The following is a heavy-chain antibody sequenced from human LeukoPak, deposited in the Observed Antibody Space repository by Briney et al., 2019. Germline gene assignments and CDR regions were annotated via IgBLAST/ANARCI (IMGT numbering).Heavy chain of an antibody. CDR1: GYSISSGYY. CDR3: ARGGVGGRSGFDAFDI. V-gene: IGHV4-38-2*02. J-gene: IGHJ3*02. D-gene: IGHD1-26*01. Sequence: PSETLSLTCTVSGYSISSGYYWGWIRQPPGKGLEWIGSIYHSGSTYYNPSLKSRVTISVDTSKNQFSLKLSPVTAADTAVYYCARGGVGGRSGFDAFDIWGQGTMVTVSS. CDR2: IYHSGST.